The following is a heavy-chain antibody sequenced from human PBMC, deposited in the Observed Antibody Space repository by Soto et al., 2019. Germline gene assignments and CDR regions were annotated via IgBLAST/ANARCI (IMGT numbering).Heavy chain of an antibody. Sequence: EVQLVESGGDLVKPGGSLRLSCADSGFTFSSYSMNWVRQAPGKGLEWVSAISSSSAYIFYADSVKGRFTVSRDNAKNSLYLQMNSLSADDTDVYYCARGGREITGHLDYWGQGTLVTVSS. CDR1: GFTFSSYS. CDR3: ARGGREITGHLDY. CDR2: ISSSSAYI. D-gene: IGHD1-1*01. J-gene: IGHJ4*02. V-gene: IGHV3-21*01.